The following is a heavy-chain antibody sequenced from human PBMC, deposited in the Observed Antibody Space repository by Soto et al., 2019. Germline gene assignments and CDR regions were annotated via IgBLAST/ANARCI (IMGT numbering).Heavy chain of an antibody. Sequence: QVQLVQSGAEVKRPGASVTVSCRSSGDTFNDYYIHWVRQAPGQGLEWRGWINPNGGVTKYARKFQGWVSMTRDTSIRTVYMQLSRLRSDDTAVYYCARESGGATATLDYYYFYMDVWGTGTTVTVSS. J-gene: IGHJ6*03. CDR3: ARESGGATATLDYYYFYMDV. CDR1: GDTFNDYY. D-gene: IGHD5-12*01. CDR2: INPNGGVT. V-gene: IGHV1-2*04.